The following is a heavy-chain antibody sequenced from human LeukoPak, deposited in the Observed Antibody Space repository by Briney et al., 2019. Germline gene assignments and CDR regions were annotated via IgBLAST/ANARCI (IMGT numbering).Heavy chain of an antibody. V-gene: IGHV3-30*02. CDR3: AKNVEMATTSYFDY. Sequence: PGGSLRLSCAASGFTFSSYGMHWVRQAPGKGLEWVAFIRYDGSNKYYADSVKGRFTISRDNSKNTLYLQMNSLRAEDTAVYYCAKNVEMATTSYFDYWGQGTLVTVSS. J-gene: IGHJ4*02. CDR1: GFTFSSYG. D-gene: IGHD5-24*01. CDR2: IRYDGSNK.